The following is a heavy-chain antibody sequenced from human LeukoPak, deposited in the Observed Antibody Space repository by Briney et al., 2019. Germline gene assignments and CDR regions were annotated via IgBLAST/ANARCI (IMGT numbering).Heavy chain of an antibody. D-gene: IGHD6-6*01. CDR2: ISSSSSYI. J-gene: IGHJ5*02. CDR3: ARGGGAARPRWFDP. CDR1: GFTFSSYS. Sequence: PGGSLRLSCAASGFTFSSYSMNWVRQAPGKGLEWVSSISSSSSYIYYADSVKGRFTISRDNAKNSLYLQMNSLRAEDTAVYYCARGGGAARPRWFDPWGQGTLVTVSS. V-gene: IGHV3-21*01.